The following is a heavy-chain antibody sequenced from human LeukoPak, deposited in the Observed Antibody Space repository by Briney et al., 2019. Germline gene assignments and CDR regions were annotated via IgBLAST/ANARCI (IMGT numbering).Heavy chain of an antibody. V-gene: IGHV3-21*01. J-gene: IGHJ4*02. CDR3: ARDPYVDIVATGEDY. CDR2: ISSSSSYI. D-gene: IGHD5-12*01. Sequence: GGSLRLSCAASGFTFSSYSMNWVRQAPGKGLEWVSSISSSSSYIYYADSVKGRFTISRDNAKNSLYLQMNSLRAEDTAVYYCARDPYVDIVATGEDYWGQGTLDTVSS. CDR1: GFTFSSYS.